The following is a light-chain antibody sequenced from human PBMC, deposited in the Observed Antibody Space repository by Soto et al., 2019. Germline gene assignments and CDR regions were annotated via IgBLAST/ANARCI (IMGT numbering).Light chain of an antibody. CDR2: GAS. CDR3: QQYFNWPLTLT. CDR1: QSIRTN. V-gene: IGKV3-15*01. J-gene: IGKJ3*01. Sequence: EIALTQSPATLFVSAGGTVTLSCRASQSIRTNVAWYQQIPGQAPRLLVYGASTRATGVPARFSGSGSGIEFTLTISSLQSEDSAFYYCQQYFNWPLTLTFGPGT.